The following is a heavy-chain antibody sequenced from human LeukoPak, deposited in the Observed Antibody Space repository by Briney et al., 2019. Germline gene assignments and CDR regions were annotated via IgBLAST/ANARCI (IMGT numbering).Heavy chain of an antibody. CDR3: ARAEMRLQWKEIDQ. V-gene: IGHV4-34*01. D-gene: IGHD2-15*01. CDR2: VDESGNS. CDR1: GDSFSGYY. J-gene: IGHJ1*01. Sequence: PSETLSLTCAVYGDSFSGYYWSWVRQPPGRGLEWIGEVDESGNSNYNPSLKRRVTISIDTYESQFSLEVTSVTAADTAIYYCARAEMRLQWKEIDQWGQGTLVTVSS.